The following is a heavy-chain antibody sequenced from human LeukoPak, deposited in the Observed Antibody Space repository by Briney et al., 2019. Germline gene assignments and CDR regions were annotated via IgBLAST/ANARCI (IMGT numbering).Heavy chain of an antibody. CDR3: ARILGPYYNYGMDV. D-gene: IGHD1-26*01. CDR1: GYTFTSYD. J-gene: IGHJ6*02. V-gene: IGHV1-8*01. CDR2: MNPNSGNT. Sequence: ASVKVSCKASGYTFTSYDINWVRQATGQGLEWMGWMNPNSGNTGYAQKFQGRVTMTRNTSISTAYMEVSSLRSEDTAVYYCARILGPYYNYGMDVWGQGTTVTVSS.